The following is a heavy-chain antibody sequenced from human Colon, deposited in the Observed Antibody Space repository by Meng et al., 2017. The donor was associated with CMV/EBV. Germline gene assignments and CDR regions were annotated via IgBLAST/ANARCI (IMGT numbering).Heavy chain of an antibody. Sequence: GESLKISCKGSGYSFTSYWIGWVRQMPGKGLEWGGIIYPGDSDTRYSPSFQGQVTISADKSISTAYLQWGSLTASYTAMYCCARPHPDSSGYYFDYWGQGTLVTVSS. CDR3: ARPHPDSSGYYFDY. CDR1: GYSFTSYW. V-gene: IGHV5-51*01. CDR2: IYPGDSDT. D-gene: IGHD3-22*01. J-gene: IGHJ4*02.